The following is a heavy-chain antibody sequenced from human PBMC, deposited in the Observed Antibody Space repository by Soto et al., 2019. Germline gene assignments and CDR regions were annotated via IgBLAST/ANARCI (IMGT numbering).Heavy chain of an antibody. CDR1: GFSLSTSGVG. CDR3: ARFIAAHINGEVFRVDY. CDR2: IYWDDDK. Sequence: QITLKESGPTLVKPTQTLTLTCTFSGFSLSTSGVGVGWIRQPPGKALEWLALIYWDDDKRYSPSLKSRLTITKDTSKNQVVLTMTNMDPVDTATYYCARFIAAHINGEVFRVDYWGQGTLVTVSS. V-gene: IGHV2-5*02. D-gene: IGHD6-13*01. J-gene: IGHJ4*02.